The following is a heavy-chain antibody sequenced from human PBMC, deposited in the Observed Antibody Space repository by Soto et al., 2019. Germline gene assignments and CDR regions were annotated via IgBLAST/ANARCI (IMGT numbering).Heavy chain of an antibody. CDR3: ATQLYFSAPGLWWFDP. V-gene: IGHV1-24*01. Sequence: ASVKISSKVSGYTLTELSIHWVRLAAGKGLEWMGGFDPEDGETIYAQKFQGRVTMTEDTSTDTAYMELSSLRSEDTAVYYCATQLYFSAPGLWWFDPWGQGTLVTVS. J-gene: IGHJ5*02. CDR1: GYTLTELS. CDR2: FDPEDGET. D-gene: IGHD3-3*01.